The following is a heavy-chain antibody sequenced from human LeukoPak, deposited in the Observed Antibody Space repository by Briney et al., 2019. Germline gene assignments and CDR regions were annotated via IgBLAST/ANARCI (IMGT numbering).Heavy chain of an antibody. CDR3: ARLGRGDFWSGPVEYYYYYGMDV. CDR1: GGSISSGGYY. Sequence: SQTLSLTCTVSGGSISSGGYYWSWIRQPPGKGLEWIGSIYYSGSTYYNPSLKSRVTISVDTSKNQFSLKLSSVTAADTAVYYCARLGRGDFWSGPVEYYYYYGMDVWGQGTTVTVSS. CDR2: IYYSGST. V-gene: IGHV4-39*01. J-gene: IGHJ6*02. D-gene: IGHD3-3*01.